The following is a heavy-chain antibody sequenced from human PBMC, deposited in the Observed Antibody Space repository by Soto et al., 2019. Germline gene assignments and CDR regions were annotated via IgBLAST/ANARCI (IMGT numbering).Heavy chain of an antibody. J-gene: IGHJ3*02. CDR2: INPSGGST. Sequence: ASVKVSCKASGHTFTRYYMHWVRQAPGQGLEWMGIINPSGGSTNYAQKFQGRVTITADESTSTAYMELSSLRSEDTAVYYCARDIAARLIPDAFDIWGQGTMVTVSS. CDR3: ARDIAARLIPDAFDI. V-gene: IGHV1-46*01. CDR1: GHTFTRYY. D-gene: IGHD6-6*01.